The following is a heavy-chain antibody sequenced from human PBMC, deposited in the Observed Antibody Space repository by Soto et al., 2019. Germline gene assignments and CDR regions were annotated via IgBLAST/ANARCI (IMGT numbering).Heavy chain of an antibody. CDR1: GFTVGSNY. CDR2: IYSGGST. CDR3: ARDPAYYFDY. V-gene: IGHV3-66*01. J-gene: IGHJ4*02. Sequence: GGSQRLSSTASGFTVGSNYMSWVRQAPGKGLEWVSVIYSGGSTYYADSVKGRFTISRDNSKNTLYLQMNSLRAEDTAVYYCARDPAYYFDYWGQGTLVTVSS.